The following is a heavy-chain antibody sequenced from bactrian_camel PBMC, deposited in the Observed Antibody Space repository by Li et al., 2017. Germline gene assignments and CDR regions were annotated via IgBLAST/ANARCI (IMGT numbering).Heavy chain of an antibody. CDR2: IDIDGIA. D-gene: IGHD1*01. CDR3: AAGSWARSIGIMLDPIKFQN. J-gene: IGHJ4*01. CDR1: GFTFSTYY. Sequence: VQLVESGGGSVQPGGSLRLSCAASGFTFSTYYMSWVRQAPGEEREGVAAIDIDGIASYADSVKGRFTISKDNAKNTLYLQMDSLNAEDTGMYYCAAGSWARSIGIMLDPIKFQNWGQGTQVT. V-gene: IGHV3S22*01.